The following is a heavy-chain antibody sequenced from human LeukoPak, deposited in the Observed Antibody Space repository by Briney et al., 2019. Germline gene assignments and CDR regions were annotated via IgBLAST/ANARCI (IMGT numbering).Heavy chain of an antibody. CDR1: GLTFSTYG. CDR3: AKNLLGSAAFSWYFDL. D-gene: IGHD1-26*01. V-gene: IGHV3-23*01. CDR2: ITVSGGGS. Sequence: SGGSLRLSCAASGLTFSTYGMSWVRQAPGKGLEWVSSITVSGGGSAYVDSVKGRFTISRDNSKNTLYLQMNSLRAEDTAVYYCAKNLLGSAAFSWYFDLWGRGTLVTVSS. J-gene: IGHJ2*01.